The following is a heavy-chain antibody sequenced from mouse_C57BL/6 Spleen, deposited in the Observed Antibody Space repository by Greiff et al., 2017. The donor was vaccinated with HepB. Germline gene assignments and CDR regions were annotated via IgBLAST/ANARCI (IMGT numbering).Heavy chain of an antibody. D-gene: IGHD1-1*01. CDR3: ARFPHGYYGRSFDY. CDR2: IDPSDSYT. J-gene: IGHJ2*01. CDR1: GYTFTSYW. Sequence: QVQLQQPGAELVMPGASVKLSCKASGYTFTSYWMHWVKQRPGQGLEWIGEIDPSDSYTNYNQKFKGKSTLTVDKSSSTAYMQLSSLTSEDSAVYYSARFPHGYYGRSFDYWGQGTTLTVSS. V-gene: IGHV1-69*01.